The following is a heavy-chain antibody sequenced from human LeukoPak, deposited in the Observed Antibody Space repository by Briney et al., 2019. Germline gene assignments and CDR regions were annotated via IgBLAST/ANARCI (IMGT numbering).Heavy chain of an antibody. CDR1: GFTFSSYA. J-gene: IGHJ4*02. Sequence: GGSLRLSCAASGFTFSSYAMHWVRQAPGKGLEWVAVISYDGSNKYYADSVKGRFTISRDNSKNTLYLQMNSLRAEDTAVYYCAKDRSAGVRASPMDYWGQGTLVTVSP. CDR2: ISYDGSNK. V-gene: IGHV3-30-3*01. CDR3: AKDRSAGVRASPMDY. D-gene: IGHD3-10*01.